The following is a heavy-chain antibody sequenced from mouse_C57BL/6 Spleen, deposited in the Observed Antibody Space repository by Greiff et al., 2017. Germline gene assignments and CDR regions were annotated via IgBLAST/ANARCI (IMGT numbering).Heavy chain of an antibody. J-gene: IGHJ4*01. CDR1: GFTFSDYG. Sequence: EVKLVESGGGLVKPGGSLKLSCAASGFTFSDYGMHWVRQAPEKGLEWVAYISSGSSTIYYADTVKGRFTISRDNAKNTLFLQMTSLRSEDTAMYYCARGYYGSSGYAMDYWGQGTSVTVSS. D-gene: IGHD1-1*01. CDR2: ISSGSSTI. V-gene: IGHV5-17*01. CDR3: ARGYYGSSGYAMDY.